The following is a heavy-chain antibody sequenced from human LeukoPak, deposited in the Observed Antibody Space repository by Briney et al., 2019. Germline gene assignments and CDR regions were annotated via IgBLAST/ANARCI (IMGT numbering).Heavy chain of an antibody. CDR2: IYYSGST. CDR3: ARGERRLLFRSTSCYFDY. D-gene: IGHD2-2*01. V-gene: IGHV4-39*01. Sequence: TPSETLSLTCTVSGGSISSSSYYWGWIRQPPGKGLEWIGSIYYSGSTYYNPSLKSRVTISVDTSKNQFSLKLSSVTAADTAVYYCARGERRLLFRSTSCYFDYWGQGTLVTVSS. J-gene: IGHJ4*02. CDR1: GGSISSSSYY.